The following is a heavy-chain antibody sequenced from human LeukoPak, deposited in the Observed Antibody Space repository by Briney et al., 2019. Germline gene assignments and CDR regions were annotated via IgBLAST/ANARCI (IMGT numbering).Heavy chain of an antibody. V-gene: IGHV1-69*01. CDR3: ASSPYYDILTAVKTHYYYYMDV. CDR1: GGTFSSYA. Sequence: SVKVSCKASGGTFSSYAISWVRQAPGQGLEWMGGIIPIFGTANYAQKFQGRVTITADESTSTAYMELSSLRSEDTAVYYCASSPYYDILTAVKTHYYYYMDVWGKGTTVTVSS. J-gene: IGHJ6*03. D-gene: IGHD3-9*01. CDR2: IIPIFGTA.